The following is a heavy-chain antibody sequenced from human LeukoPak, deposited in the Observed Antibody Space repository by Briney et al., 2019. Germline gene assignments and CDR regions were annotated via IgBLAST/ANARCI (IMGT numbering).Heavy chain of an antibody. CDR2: ISPDGSDT. V-gene: IGHV5-51*01. D-gene: IGHD6-13*01. CDR3: ARLTGSWSFDY. Sequence: GESLEISCKGSGYSFTNYWIGWVRQMPGKGLEWMGIISPDGSDTRYSPSFQGQVTISADKSITTAYLQWSSLKASDTAMYYCARLTGSWSFDYWGQGTLVTVSS. J-gene: IGHJ4*02. CDR1: GYSFTNYW.